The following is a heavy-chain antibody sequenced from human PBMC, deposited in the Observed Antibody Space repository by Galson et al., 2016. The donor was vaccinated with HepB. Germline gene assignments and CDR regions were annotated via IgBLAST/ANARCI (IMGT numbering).Heavy chain of an antibody. V-gene: IGHV3-74*01. J-gene: IGHJ6*02. CDR1: GFTFSRHW. CDR3: ARDSGWEDYKGMDV. Sequence: SLRLSCAASGFTFSRHWIHWVRQGPGKGLVWVSRINSDGSRTNYADSVKGRFTISRDNAKNTLYPQMNSLRVEDTAVYYCARDSGWEDYKGMDVWGQGTTVTVSS. D-gene: IGHD6-19*01. CDR2: INSDGSRT.